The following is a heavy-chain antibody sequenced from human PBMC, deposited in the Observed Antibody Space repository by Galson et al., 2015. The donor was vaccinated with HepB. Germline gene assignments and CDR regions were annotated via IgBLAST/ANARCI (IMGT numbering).Heavy chain of an antibody. Sequence: TLSLTCTVSGGSISSGGYYWSWIRQHPGKGLEWIGYIYYSGSTYYNPSLKSRVTISVDTSKNQFSLKLSSVTAADTAVYYCARVGSGRDGYNFRPYYFDYWGQGTLVTVSS. V-gene: IGHV4-31*03. CDR1: GGSISSGGYY. D-gene: IGHD5-24*01. CDR2: IYYSGST. J-gene: IGHJ4*02. CDR3: ARVGSGRDGYNFRPYYFDY.